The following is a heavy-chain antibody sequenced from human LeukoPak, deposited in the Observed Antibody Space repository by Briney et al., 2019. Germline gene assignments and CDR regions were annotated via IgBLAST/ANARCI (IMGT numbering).Heavy chain of an antibody. CDR3: ARVAEAAAFDS. J-gene: IGHJ4*02. CDR1: GFIFSDYY. V-gene: IGHV3-11*04. D-gene: IGHD6-13*01. Sequence: PGGSLRLSCAASGFIFSDYYMAWIRQAPGKGLEWISTIKGTGLTTYYADSVKGRVTISKDNDKNSLYLQMNSLKPEDTAVYYCARVAEAAAFDSWGQGTLVTVSS. CDR2: IKGTGLTT.